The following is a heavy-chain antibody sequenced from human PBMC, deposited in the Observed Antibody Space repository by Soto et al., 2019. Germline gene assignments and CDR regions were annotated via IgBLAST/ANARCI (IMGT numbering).Heavy chain of an antibody. J-gene: IGHJ3*01. CDR2: IKSKSDGGTI. D-gene: IGHD5-12*01. Sequence: GGSLRLSCAASGFTFNKAWMSWVRQPPGKGLEWVGRIKSKSDGGTIDYAAPVKGRFTISRDDSNNMLYLQMNSLKTEDTAVYYCKAWRDAFDFWGQGTMVTVSS. CDR1: GFTFNKAW. CDR3: KAWRDAFDF. V-gene: IGHV3-15*01.